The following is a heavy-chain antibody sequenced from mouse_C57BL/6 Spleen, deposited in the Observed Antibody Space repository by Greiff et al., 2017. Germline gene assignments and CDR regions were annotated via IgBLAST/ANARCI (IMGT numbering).Heavy chain of an antibody. Sequence: QVQLQQPGTELVKPGASVQLSCKASGYTFTSYWMHWVKQRPGPGLEWIGNINPSTGGTNYNEKFKSKATLPVDKSSSIPYMQLSSRTSEDSAVYYCARPTAQATGFDDWGQGTSLTVSS. J-gene: IGHJ2*02. CDR3: ARPTAQATGFDD. V-gene: IGHV1-53*01. CDR1: GYTFTSYW. CDR2: INPSTGGT. D-gene: IGHD3-2*02.